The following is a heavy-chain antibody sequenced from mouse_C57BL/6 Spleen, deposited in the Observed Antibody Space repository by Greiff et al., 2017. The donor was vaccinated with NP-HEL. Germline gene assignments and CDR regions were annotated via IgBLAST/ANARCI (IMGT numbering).Heavy chain of an antibody. Sequence: QVQLKQPGTELVKPGASVKLSCKAYGYTFTSYWMHWVKQRPGQGLEWIGNINPSNGGTNYNEKFKSKATLTVDKSSSTAYMQLSSLTSEDSAVYYCARDYYGNLYWYFDVWGTGTTVTVSS. D-gene: IGHD2-1*01. CDR1: GYTFTSYW. J-gene: IGHJ1*03. CDR3: ARDYYGNLYWYFDV. V-gene: IGHV1-53*01. CDR2: INPSNGGT.